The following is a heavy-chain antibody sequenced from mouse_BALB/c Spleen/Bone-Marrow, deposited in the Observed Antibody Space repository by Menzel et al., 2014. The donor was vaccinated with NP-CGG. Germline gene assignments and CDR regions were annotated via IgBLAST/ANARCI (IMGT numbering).Heavy chain of an antibody. CDR2: INPSNGRT. J-gene: IGHJ3*01. CDR1: GYSFTTYW. CDR3: ARYDGPAWFAY. D-gene: IGHD2-3*01. V-gene: IGHV1S81*02. Sequence: QVQLQQSGAELVKPGASVRLSCKASGYSFTTYWIHWVKQRPGQGLEWIGEINPSNGRTTYNEKFKSKATLTVDKSSSTAYTQLSSLTYEDSAVYYCARYDGPAWFAYWGQGTLVTVSA.